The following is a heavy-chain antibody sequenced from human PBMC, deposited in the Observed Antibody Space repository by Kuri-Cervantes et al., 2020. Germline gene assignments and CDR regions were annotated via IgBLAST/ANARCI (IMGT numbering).Heavy chain of an antibody. J-gene: IGHJ5*02. CDR3: AKGSIAVAP. CDR1: GFTFSSYS. V-gene: IGHV3-23*01. Sequence: ESLKISCAASGFTFSSYSMNWVRQAPGKGLEWVSAISGSGGSTYYADSVKGRFTISRDNSKNTLYLQMNSLRAEDTAVYYCAKGSIAVAPWGQGTLVTVSS. D-gene: IGHD6-19*01. CDR2: ISGSGGST.